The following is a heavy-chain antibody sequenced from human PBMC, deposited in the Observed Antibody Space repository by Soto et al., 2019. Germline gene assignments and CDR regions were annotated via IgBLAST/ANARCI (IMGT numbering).Heavy chain of an antibody. CDR1: GVSISSGKW. D-gene: IGHD3-3*01. CDR3: ARSSRGHGVITPYDF. Sequence: PSETLSLTCTISGVSISSGKWWSWVRQPPGEGLEWIGEIFHTGNTDNNPSLSSRVSISVDKSRNQISLRLTSVTAADTAVYYCARSSRGHGVITPYDFWGQGAPVTVSS. CDR2: IFHTGNT. J-gene: IGHJ4*02. V-gene: IGHV4-4*02.